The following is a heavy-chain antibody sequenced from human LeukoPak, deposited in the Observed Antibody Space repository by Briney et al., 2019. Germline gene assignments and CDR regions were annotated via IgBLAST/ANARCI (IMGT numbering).Heavy chain of an antibody. Sequence: GGSLRLSCAVSGFTFTDYWFHWVRQAPGKGLERVSRVKSDGGGINYGDSVKGRFTMSRDNAKNTLYLQMNSLRAEDTAVYYCARQAGSGFDYWGQGSLVTVSS. CDR1: GFTFTDYW. CDR3: ARQAGSGFDY. J-gene: IGHJ4*02. V-gene: IGHV3-74*01. CDR2: VKSDGGGI. D-gene: IGHD3-10*01.